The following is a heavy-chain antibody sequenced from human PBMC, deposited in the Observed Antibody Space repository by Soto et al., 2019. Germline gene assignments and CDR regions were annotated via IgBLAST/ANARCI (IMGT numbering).Heavy chain of an antibody. CDR1: GFNFSSYV. D-gene: IGHD6-19*01. V-gene: IGHV3-33*01. J-gene: IGHJ4*02. CDR3: ARDGQWLPRDGLRSSYYLDY. CDR2: IWYDGGNT. Sequence: QVQLVESGGGVVQPGRSLRLSCAASGFNFSSYVMHWVRQAPGKGLEWVAVIWYDGGNTYYADSVKGRFTISRDNSKNTMYLEMNSLRAEDTGVYYCARDGQWLPRDGLRSSYYLDYWGQGTLVTVSS.